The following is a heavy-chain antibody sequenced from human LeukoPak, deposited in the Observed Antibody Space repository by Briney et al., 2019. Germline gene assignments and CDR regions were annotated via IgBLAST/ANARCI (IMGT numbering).Heavy chain of an antibody. CDR1: GFTFSTYT. CDR2: ISNNGVTT. CDR3: ARSSYYDSSGYPDY. J-gene: IGHJ4*02. V-gene: IGHV3-64D*09. D-gene: IGHD3-22*01. Sequence: GGSLRLSCSASGFTFSTYTMLWVRQAPGKGLQYASAISNNGVTTYYADSLKGRFTISRDNSKNTLYLQMSSLRPEDTAVYYCARSSYYDSSGYPDYWGQGTLVTVSS.